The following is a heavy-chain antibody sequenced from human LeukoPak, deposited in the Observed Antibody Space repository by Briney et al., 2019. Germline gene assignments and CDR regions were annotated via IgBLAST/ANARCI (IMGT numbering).Heavy chain of an antibody. Sequence: GGSLRLSCAASGFTFSSYWMHWVRQAPGKGLVWVSRINSDGSSTSYADSVKGRFTISRDNAKNTLYLQMNSLRAEDTAVYYCARGLGITIFGVVSQYNWFDPWGQGNLVTVSS. CDR2: INSDGSST. CDR1: GFTFSSYW. V-gene: IGHV3-74*01. CDR3: ARGLGITIFGVVSQYNWFDP. J-gene: IGHJ5*02. D-gene: IGHD3-3*01.